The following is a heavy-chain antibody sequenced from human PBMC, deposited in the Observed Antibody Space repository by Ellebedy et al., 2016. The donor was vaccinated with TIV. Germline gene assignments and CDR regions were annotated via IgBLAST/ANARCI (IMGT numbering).Heavy chain of an antibody. D-gene: IGHD2-2*01. V-gene: IGHV4-39*07. Sequence: SETLSLTCTVSGGSISSSSYYWGWIRQPPGKGLEWIGSIYYSGSTYYNPSLKSRVTISVDTSKNQFSLRLSSVTAADTAVYYCARVKYQLRLFDYWGQGTLVTVSS. J-gene: IGHJ4*02. CDR3: ARVKYQLRLFDY. CDR1: GGSISSSSYY. CDR2: IYYSGST.